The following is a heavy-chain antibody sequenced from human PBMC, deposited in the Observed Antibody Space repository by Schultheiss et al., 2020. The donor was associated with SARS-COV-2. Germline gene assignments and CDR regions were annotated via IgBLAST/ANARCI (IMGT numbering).Heavy chain of an antibody. CDR1: GGTFSSYA. V-gene: IGHV1-69*13. J-gene: IGHJ2*01. CDR2: IIPIFGTA. D-gene: IGHD2-21*02. CDR3: AREGGVVVTAINWYFDL. Sequence: SVKVSCKASGGTFSSYAISWVRQAPGQGLEWMVGIIPIFGTANYAQKFQGRVTITADESTSTAYMELSSLRSEDTAVYYCAREGGVVVTAINWYFDLWGRGTLVTVSS.